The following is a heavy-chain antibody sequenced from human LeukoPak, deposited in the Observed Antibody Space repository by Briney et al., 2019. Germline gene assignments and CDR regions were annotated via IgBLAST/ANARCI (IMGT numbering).Heavy chain of an antibody. CDR2: INHSGST. J-gene: IGHJ4*02. V-gene: IGHV4-34*01. D-gene: IGHD3-10*01. CDR1: SDSFSDYY. Sequence: SETLSLTCAVYSDSFSDYYWTWIRQPTGRGLEWIGEINHSGSTSYNPSPTSRVTISIDTSKKQFSMKLTSVTAADTAVYYCARVTGYSDPSTRFGLDYWGRGTLVTVSS. CDR3: ARVTGYSDPSTRFGLDY.